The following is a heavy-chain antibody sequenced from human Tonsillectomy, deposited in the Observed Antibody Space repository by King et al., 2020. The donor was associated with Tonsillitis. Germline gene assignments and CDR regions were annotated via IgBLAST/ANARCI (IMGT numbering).Heavy chain of an antibody. CDR1: GYTFTSYD. J-gene: IGHJ6*02. V-gene: IGHV1-8*02. D-gene: IGHD3-22*01. CDR2: MNPNSGNT. CDR3: ARTGEWDYYDSSGASYYYYGMDV. Sequence: QVQLVESGAEVKKPGASVKVSCTASGYTFTSYDINWVRQATGQGLEWMGWMNPNSGNTGYAQKFQGRVTMTRNTSISTAYMELSSLRSEDTAMYYCARTGEWDYYDSSGASYYYYGMDVWGQGTTVTVSS.